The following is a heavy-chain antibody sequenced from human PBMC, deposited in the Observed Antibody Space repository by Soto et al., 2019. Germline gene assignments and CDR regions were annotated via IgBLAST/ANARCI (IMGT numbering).Heavy chain of an antibody. CDR3: ARYSGSYWHYLDF. CDR1: GYSFASHW. D-gene: IGHD1-26*01. V-gene: IGHV5-51*01. CDR2: IYPGDSDA. J-gene: IGHJ4*02. Sequence: GESLKISCKGSGYSFASHWVAWVRQMPEKGLEWIGTIYPGDSDAKYSSAFRGHVTISADTSVSTAYLQWRSLEATDSAIYYCARYSGSYWHYLDFWGQGTLVTVSS.